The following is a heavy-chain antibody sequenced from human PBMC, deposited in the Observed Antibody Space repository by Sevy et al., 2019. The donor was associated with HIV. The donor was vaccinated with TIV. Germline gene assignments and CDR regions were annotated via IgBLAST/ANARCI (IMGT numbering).Heavy chain of an antibody. Sequence: GGSLRLSCAASGFIFSDYYMSWIRQAPGKGLEWVSYISGSGETIYYADSVKGRFTISRDNAKNSLYLQMNSLRAEDTAVYYCARSLYYYDSGTYYAGDYWGQGTLVTVSS. CDR2: ISGSGETI. V-gene: IGHV3-11*01. J-gene: IGHJ4*02. D-gene: IGHD3-22*01. CDR3: ARSLYYYDSGTYYAGDY. CDR1: GFIFSDYY.